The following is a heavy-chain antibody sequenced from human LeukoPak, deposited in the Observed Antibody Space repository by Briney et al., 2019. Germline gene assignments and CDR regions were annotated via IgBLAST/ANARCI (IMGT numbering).Heavy chain of an antibody. J-gene: IGHJ4*02. CDR2: IKEDGSEI. CDR3: ARGHPWFGESLSD. CDR1: GFTFSSYY. D-gene: IGHD3-10*01. Sequence: GGSLRLSCAASGFTFSSYYMNWVRQAPGKGLEWVANIKEDGSEIYHVDSVKGRFTISRDNAKNSLYLQMNSLRAEDTAVYYCARGHPWFGESLSDWGQGTLVTVSS. V-gene: IGHV3-7*03.